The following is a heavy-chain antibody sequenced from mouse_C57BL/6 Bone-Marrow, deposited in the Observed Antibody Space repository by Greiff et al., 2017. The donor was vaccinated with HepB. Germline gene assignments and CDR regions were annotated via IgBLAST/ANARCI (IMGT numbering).Heavy chain of an antibody. CDR3: ASDYGRSHCFAY. V-gene: IGHV1-55*01. CDR1: GYTFTSYW. Sequence: QVQLQQPGAELVKPGASVKMSCKASGYTFTSYWMTWVEQRPGQGLEWIGDIYTGSGSTNYTEKFKGRATLTGDTSSSTAYMQLSSLTSEDSAVYYCASDYGRSHCFAYWGQGTLVTVSA. J-gene: IGHJ3*01. CDR2: IYTGSGST. D-gene: IGHD1-1*01.